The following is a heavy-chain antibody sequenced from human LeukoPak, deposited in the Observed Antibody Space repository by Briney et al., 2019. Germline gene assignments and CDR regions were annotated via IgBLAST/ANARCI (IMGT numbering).Heavy chain of an antibody. Sequence: ASVTVSCKASGYTFTSYGISWVRQAPGQGLEWMGWISAYNGNTNYAQKLQGRVTMTTDTSTSTAYMELRSLRSDDTAVYYCARDVTYYYYYYGMDVWGQGTTVTVSS. CDR1: GYTFTSYG. V-gene: IGHV1-18*01. CDR2: ISAYNGNT. J-gene: IGHJ6*02. D-gene: IGHD2-21*02. CDR3: ARDVTYYYYYYGMDV.